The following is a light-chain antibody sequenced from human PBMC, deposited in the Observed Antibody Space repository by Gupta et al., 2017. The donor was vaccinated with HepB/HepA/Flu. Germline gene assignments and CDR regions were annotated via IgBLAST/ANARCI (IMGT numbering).Light chain of an antibody. J-gene: IGLJ1*01. Sequence: QPVLTQPPSASGTPGQRVAISCSGSSSNVGRDNVYWYRQLPGTAPKLLIYNDDRRPSGVPDRFAGSKSGTSASLAIXGXRSEDEXEYYCAGWDTRLSAEVFGTGNWVT. CDR2: NDD. CDR3: AGWDTRLSAEV. CDR1: SSNVGRDN. V-gene: IGLV1-47*02.